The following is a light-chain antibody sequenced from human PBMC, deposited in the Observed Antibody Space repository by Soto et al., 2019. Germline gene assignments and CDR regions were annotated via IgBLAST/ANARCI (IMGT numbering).Light chain of an antibody. CDR1: QSISTW. CDR3: QQYNSYWT. CDR2: DAS. V-gene: IGKV1-5*01. J-gene: IGKJ1*01. Sequence: DIQMTQSPSTLSASVGDRVTFTCRASQSISTWLAWYQQKPGKAPKLLIYDASSLESGVPSRFSGSGSGTEFTFTISSLQPDDFATYYCQQYNSYWTFGQGTKVDIK.